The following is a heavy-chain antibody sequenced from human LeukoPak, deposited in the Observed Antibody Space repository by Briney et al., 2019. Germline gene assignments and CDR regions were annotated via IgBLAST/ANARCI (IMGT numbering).Heavy chain of an antibody. CDR2: ISSSGSTI. D-gene: IGHD3-10*01. V-gene: IGHV3-48*03. Sequence: GGSLRLSCAASGFTFSSYEMNWVRQAPGKGLEWVSYISSSGSTIYYADSVKGRFTISRDNAKNSLYLQMNSLRAEDTALYYCAIIGPLLWFGELQNDYWGQGTLVTVSS. CDR1: GFTFSSYE. CDR3: AIIGPLLWFGELQNDY. J-gene: IGHJ4*02.